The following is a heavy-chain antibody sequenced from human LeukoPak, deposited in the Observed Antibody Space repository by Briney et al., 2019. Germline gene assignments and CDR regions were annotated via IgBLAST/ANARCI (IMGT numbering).Heavy chain of an antibody. CDR1: GGSVSSYY. J-gene: IGHJ4*02. D-gene: IGHD3-10*01. Sequence: SETLSLTCTVSGGSVSSYYWSWLRQPPGKGLEWIGYIYYSGSTNYNPSLKSRVTISVDTSKNQFSLKLSSVTAADTAVYYCARVVGGSTYYFDYWGQGTLVTVSS. CDR3: ARVVGGSTYYFDY. CDR2: IYYSGST. V-gene: IGHV4-59*02.